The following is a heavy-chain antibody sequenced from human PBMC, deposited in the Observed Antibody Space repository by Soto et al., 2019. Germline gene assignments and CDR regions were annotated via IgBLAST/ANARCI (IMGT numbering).Heavy chain of an antibody. CDR3: ARARGVVPAAMHDY. J-gene: IGHJ4*02. Sequence: EVQLVESGGGLVQPGGSLRLSCAASGFTFSSYSMIWVRQAPGKGLEWVSYISSSSSTIYYADSVKGRFTISRDNAKNSLYLQMNSLRDEDTAVYYCARARGVVPAAMHDYWGQGTLVTVSS. CDR1: GFTFSSYS. V-gene: IGHV3-48*02. CDR2: ISSSSSTI. D-gene: IGHD2-2*01.